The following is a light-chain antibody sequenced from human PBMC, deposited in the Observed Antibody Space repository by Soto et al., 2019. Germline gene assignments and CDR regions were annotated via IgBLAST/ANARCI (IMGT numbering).Light chain of an antibody. CDR1: SSDVGSYNL. V-gene: IGLV2-23*01. Sequence: QSALTQAASVSGSPGQSTTISCTGSSSDVGSYNLVSWYQQYPGKAPKVMIYEGTKRPSGVSNRFSGSKSGNTASLTISGLQAEDEADYYCCSYAGSNTYVFGTGTKVTVL. CDR3: CSYAGSNTYV. J-gene: IGLJ1*01. CDR2: EGT.